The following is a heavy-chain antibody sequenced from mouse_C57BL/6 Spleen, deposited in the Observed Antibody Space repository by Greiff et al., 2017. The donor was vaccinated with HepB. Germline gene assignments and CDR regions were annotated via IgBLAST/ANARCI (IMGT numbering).Heavy chain of an antibody. CDR1: GYTFTSYW. D-gene: IGHD1-1*01. J-gene: IGHJ3*01. V-gene: IGHV1-61*01. CDR2: IYPSDSET. CDR3: ARHGSSSPWFAY. Sequence: QVHVKQPGAELVRPGSSVKLSCKASGYTFTSYWMDWVKQRPGQGLEWIGNIYPSDSETHYNQKFKDKATLTVDKSSSTAYMQLSSLTSEDSAVYYCARHGSSSPWFAYWGQGTLVTVSA.